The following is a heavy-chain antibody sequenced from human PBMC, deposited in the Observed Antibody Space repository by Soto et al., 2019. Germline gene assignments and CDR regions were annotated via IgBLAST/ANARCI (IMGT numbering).Heavy chain of an antibody. Sequence: PSETLSLTCTVSGGSISSSSYYWGWIRQPPGKGPEWIGSIYYSGSTYYNPSLKSRVTISVDTSKNQFSLKLSSVTAADTAVYYCARLVQRSLDYWGQGTLVTVSS. D-gene: IGHD3-10*01. J-gene: IGHJ4*02. CDR1: GGSISSSSYY. CDR2: IYYSGST. V-gene: IGHV4-39*01. CDR3: ARLVQRSLDY.